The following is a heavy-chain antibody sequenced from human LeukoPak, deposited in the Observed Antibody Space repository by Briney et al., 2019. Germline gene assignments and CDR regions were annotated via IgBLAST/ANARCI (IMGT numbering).Heavy chain of an antibody. CDR3: ARDPYSGAYGKDYYYYMDL. CDR2: ITSSSTYI. J-gene: IGHJ6*03. Sequence: GGSLRLSCAAFGFIFSTYNMNWVRQAPGKGLEWVSSITSSSTYIFYADSVKGRFTISRDNANNALYLQMNSLRAEDTAVYYCARDPYSGAYGKDYYYYMDLWGQGTTVTISS. CDR1: GFIFSTYN. V-gene: IGHV3-21*01. D-gene: IGHD1-26*01.